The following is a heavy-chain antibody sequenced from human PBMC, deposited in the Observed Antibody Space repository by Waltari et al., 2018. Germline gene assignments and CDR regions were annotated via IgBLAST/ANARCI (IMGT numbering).Heavy chain of an antibody. V-gene: IGHV5-51*01. D-gene: IGHD2-15*01. Sequence: EVQLVQSGAEVKKPGESLKISCKGSGYSFTSYWIGWVRQMPGEGLEWMGIIYPGDSDTRYSPSFQGQVTISADKSISTAYLQWSSLKASDTAMYYCARHGPLGYCSGGSCLGVDYWGQGTLVTVSS. CDR2: IYPGDSDT. CDR1: GYSFTSYW. J-gene: IGHJ4*02. CDR3: ARHGPLGYCSGGSCLGVDY.